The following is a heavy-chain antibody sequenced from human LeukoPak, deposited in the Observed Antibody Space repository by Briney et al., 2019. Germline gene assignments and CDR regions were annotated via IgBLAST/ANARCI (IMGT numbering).Heavy chain of an antibody. CDR2: IGAYNGNT. V-gene: IGHV1-18*01. J-gene: IGHJ4*02. CDR3: ASDGSITIVRGYSFGFDY. Sequence: GASVKVSCKASGYTFTSYGISWVRQAPGQGLEWMGWIGAYNGNTNYAQKLQGRVTMTTDTSTSTAYMELRSLRSDDTAVYYCASDGSITIVRGYSFGFDYWGQGTLVTVSS. CDR1: GYTFTSYG. D-gene: IGHD3-10*01.